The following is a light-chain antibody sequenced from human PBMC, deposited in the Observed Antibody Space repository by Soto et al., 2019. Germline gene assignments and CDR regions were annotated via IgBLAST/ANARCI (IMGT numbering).Light chain of an antibody. J-gene: IGLJ1*01. CDR2: DVS. CDR3: SPYTSSSTLLHV. Sequence: QSALTQPASVSGSPGQSITISCTGTSSDVGGYNYVSWYQQHPGKAPKLMIYDVSNRPSGVPNRFSGSKSGNTASLTISGLQAEDEADYYCSPYTSSSTLLHVFGTGTKVTVL. V-gene: IGLV2-14*01. CDR1: SSDVGGYNY.